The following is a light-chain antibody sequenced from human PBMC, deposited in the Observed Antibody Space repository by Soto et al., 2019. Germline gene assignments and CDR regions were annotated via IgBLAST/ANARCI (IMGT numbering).Light chain of an antibody. CDR2: EAS. CDR1: QSINKW. J-gene: IGKJ1*01. CDR3: QQYNGESAWT. V-gene: IGKV1-5*03. Sequence: QIRQSGANQSACVGARRAITYRASQSINKWLAWYQQKPGKAPTLLIYEASILQNGVPSRFSGTESGPEFTRTISRLRPDDSATYYCQQYNGESAWTVGQGTKVDIK.